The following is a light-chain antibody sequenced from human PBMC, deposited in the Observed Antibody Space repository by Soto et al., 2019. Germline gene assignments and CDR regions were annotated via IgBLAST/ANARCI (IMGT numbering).Light chain of an antibody. CDR1: QSISSY. V-gene: IGKV1-39*01. J-gene: IGKJ3*01. Sequence: DIQMTQSPSSLSASVGDRVTITCRASQSISSYLNWYQQKPGKAPKLLIYAASSLQSGVPSRFSGSGSGTDFTLTISSLQPEDFATYYCQQSYSTPFTFGPGTKVGLK. CDR3: QQSYSTPFT. CDR2: AAS.